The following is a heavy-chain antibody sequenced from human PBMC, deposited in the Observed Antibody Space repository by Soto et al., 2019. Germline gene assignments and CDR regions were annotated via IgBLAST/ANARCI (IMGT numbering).Heavy chain of an antibody. Sequence: EVQLVESGGGLVKPGGSLRLSCAASGFTFSNAWMSWVRQAPGQGLEWVGRIKSKTDGGTTDYAAPVKGRFTISRDDSKNTRYLQMISLKTESTAVYYCTTYDYLWGHLTRTGGQGTLVTVSS. CDR1: GFTFSNAW. D-gene: IGHD3-16*01. CDR3: TTYDYLWGHLTRT. CDR2: IKSKTDGGTT. J-gene: IGHJ4*02. V-gene: IGHV3-15*01.